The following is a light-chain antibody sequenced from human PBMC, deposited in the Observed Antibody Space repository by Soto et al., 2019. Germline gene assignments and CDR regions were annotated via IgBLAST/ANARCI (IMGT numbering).Light chain of an antibody. CDR3: QSYDSSLSGGV. CDR2: GNN. Sequence: QSVLTQPPSVSGAPGQRVTISCTGSSSNIGAGYDVNWYQQLPGTAPKLLIYGNNNRPSGVPDRFSGSKSGTSASLAITGLQAEDEADYYCQSYDSSLSGGVFGGGTKVTV. J-gene: IGLJ2*01. CDR1: SSNIGAGYD. V-gene: IGLV1-40*01.